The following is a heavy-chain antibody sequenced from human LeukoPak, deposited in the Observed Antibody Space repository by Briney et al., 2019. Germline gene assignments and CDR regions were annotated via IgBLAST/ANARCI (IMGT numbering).Heavy chain of an antibody. D-gene: IGHD3-22*01. V-gene: IGHV3-23*01. CDR3: ARGINLNYYDSSGYYYID. CDR1: EFTFSSYG. J-gene: IGHJ4*02. Sequence: GGSLRLSCAASEFTFSSYGMSWVRQAPGKGLEWVSAISGSGGSTYYADSVKGRFTISRDNSKNTLYLQMNSLRAEDTAVYYCARGINLNYYDSSGYYYIDWGQGTLVTVSS. CDR2: ISGSGGST.